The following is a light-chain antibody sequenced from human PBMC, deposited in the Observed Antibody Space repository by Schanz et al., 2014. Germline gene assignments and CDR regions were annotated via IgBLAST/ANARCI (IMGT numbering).Light chain of an antibody. CDR2: ELT. Sequence: QSALTQPASVCGSPGQSITISCTGTSSDVGFYNLVSWYQHHPGKAPKLMISELTKRPSGVSDRFSGSKSGNTASLTISGLQAEDEADYYCCSYASSSTWVFGGGTKLTVL. CDR3: CSYASSSTWV. CDR1: SSDVGFYNL. V-gene: IGLV2-23*02. J-gene: IGLJ3*02.